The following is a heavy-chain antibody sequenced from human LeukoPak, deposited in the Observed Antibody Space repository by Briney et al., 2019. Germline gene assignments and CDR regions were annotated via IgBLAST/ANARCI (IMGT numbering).Heavy chain of an antibody. CDR3: AREEGYGRWLDP. J-gene: IGHJ5*02. CDR2: ISGSGGST. CDR1: GFTFSSYA. V-gene: IGHV3-23*01. D-gene: IGHD1-1*01. Sequence: GGSLRLSCAASGFTFSSYAMSWVRQAPGKGLEWVSAISGSGGSTYCADSVKGRFTISRDNAKNSLYLQMNSLRAEDTAVYYCAREEGYGRWLDPWGQGTLVTVSS.